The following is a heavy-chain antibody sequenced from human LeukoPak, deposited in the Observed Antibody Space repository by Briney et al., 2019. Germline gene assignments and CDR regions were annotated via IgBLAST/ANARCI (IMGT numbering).Heavy chain of an antibody. CDR1: GYTFTSYD. Sequence: ASVKVSCKSSGYTFTSYDIHWVRQASGQGLEWMGWMNPKSAHTGLPQRFQGRVTLNRNTSISTAYMELSSLTAEDTAMYYCTRGPSYHSKWVGGMWFDPWGQGTLVSVSS. J-gene: IGHJ5*02. CDR2: MNPKSAHT. V-gene: IGHV1-8*01. D-gene: IGHD3-10*01. CDR3: TRGPSYHSKWVGGMWFDP.